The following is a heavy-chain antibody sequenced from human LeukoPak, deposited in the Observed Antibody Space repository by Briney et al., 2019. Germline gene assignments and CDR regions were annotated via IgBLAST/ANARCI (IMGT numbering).Heavy chain of an antibody. J-gene: IGHJ3*02. D-gene: IGHD1-26*01. CDR1: GGTFSSYA. CDR2: IIPIFGTA. Sequence: SVKVSCKASGGTFSSYAISLVRQAPGQGLEWMGRIIPIFGTANYAQKFQGRVTITTDESTSTAYMELSSLRSEDTAVYYCARVGTDTAFDIWGQGTMVTVSS. CDR3: ARVGTDTAFDI. V-gene: IGHV1-69*05.